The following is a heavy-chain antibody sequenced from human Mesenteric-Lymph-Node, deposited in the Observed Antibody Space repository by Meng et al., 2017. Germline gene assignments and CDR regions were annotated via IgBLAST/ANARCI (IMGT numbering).Heavy chain of an antibody. Sequence: QVHLVQSWVEVMKPGASLMASCKASGYTFTTYAIHWVRQAPGQRLEWLGWINAGNGNTRYSQKFQGRVSITRDTSASTAYMELSSLRSEDTAVYYCARCIAVAGNWFDPWGQGTLVTVSS. J-gene: IGHJ5*02. V-gene: IGHV1-3*01. D-gene: IGHD6-19*01. CDR2: INAGNGNT. CDR1: GYTFTTYA. CDR3: ARCIAVAGNWFDP.